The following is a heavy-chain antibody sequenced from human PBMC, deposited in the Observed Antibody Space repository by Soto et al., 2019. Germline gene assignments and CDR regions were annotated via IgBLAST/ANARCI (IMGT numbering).Heavy chain of an antibody. Sequence: GASVKVSCKASGYTFTSYAMHWVRQAPGQRLEGMGWINAGNGNTKYSQKFQGRVTITRDTSASTAYMELSSLRSEDTAVYYCAGGTGARTLFDYWGQGTLVTVSS. CDR1: GYTFTSYA. CDR2: INAGNGNT. CDR3: AGGTGARTLFDY. D-gene: IGHD2-8*02. J-gene: IGHJ4*02. V-gene: IGHV1-3*01.